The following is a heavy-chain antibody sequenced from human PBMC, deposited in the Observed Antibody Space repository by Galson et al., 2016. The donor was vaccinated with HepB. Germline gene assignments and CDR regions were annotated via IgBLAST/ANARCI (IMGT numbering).Heavy chain of an antibody. D-gene: IGHD2-21*02. CDR3: VREANSASCGGDCYFDS. CDR1: GYTFTSYY. J-gene: IGHJ4*02. CDR2: INPSSGST. Sequence: SVKVSCKASGYTFTSYYMDWVRQAPGLGLEWMGIINPSSGSTSYAQKFQGRVTMTRDRSTSTVYMELSSLRSEDTAVYFCVREANSASCGGDCYFDSWGQGTLVTVTS. V-gene: IGHV1-46*01.